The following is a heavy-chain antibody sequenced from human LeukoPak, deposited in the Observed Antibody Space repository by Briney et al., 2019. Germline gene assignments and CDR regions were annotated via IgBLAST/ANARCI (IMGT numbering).Heavy chain of an antibody. CDR1: GLTFSSYA. V-gene: IGHV3-30*01. Sequence: GGSLRLSCAASGLTFSSYAMHWVRQAPGKGLEWVAVISYDGSNKHYADSVKGRFTISGDKSKNTLYLQMNSLRPEDTAFYYCARGPGPIAGAKNPFDIWGQGTMVTVSS. CDR2: ISYDGSNK. D-gene: IGHD1-26*01. J-gene: IGHJ3*02. CDR3: ARGPGPIAGAKNPFDI.